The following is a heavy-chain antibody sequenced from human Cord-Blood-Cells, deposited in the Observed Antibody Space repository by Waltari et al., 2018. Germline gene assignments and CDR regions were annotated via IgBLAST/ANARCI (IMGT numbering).Heavy chain of an antibody. Sequence: QVQLQESGPGLVKPSGTLSLTCAVSGGSISSSNWWRGCRQPPGKGLEWIGEIYHSGSTNYNPSLKSRVTISVDKSKNQFSLKLSSVTAADTAVYYCASATTGRWRYFDLWGRGTLVTVSS. J-gene: IGHJ2*01. CDR2: IYHSGST. CDR3: ASATTGRWRYFDL. CDR1: GGSISSSNW. D-gene: IGHD1-26*01. V-gene: IGHV4-4*02.